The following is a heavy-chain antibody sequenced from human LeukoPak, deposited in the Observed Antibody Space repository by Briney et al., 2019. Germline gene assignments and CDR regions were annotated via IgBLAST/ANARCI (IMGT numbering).Heavy chain of an antibody. CDR3: TRFGSDDGEYAY. CDR1: GFTFSGSA. J-gene: IGHJ4*02. CDR2: IRSKTNSYAT. Sequence: SGGSQRLSCAASGFTFSGSAMHWVRQASGKGLEWVGRIRSKTNSYATAYAASVKGRFTISRDDSKNTAYLQLNSLKTEDTAVYYCTRFGSDDGEYAYWGQGTLVTVSS. V-gene: IGHV3-73*01. D-gene: IGHD1-1*01.